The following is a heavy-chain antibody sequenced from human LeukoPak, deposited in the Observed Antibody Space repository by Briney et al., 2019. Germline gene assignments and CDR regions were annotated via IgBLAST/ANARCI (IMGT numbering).Heavy chain of an antibody. D-gene: IGHD4-17*01. Sequence: GGSLRLSCAASGFTFSTYALSWVRQAPGKGQEWVSSIRGSDGSTYYADSVKGRFAISRDNSKNTLYLQMNSLRAEDTATYFCAKDVYGDYGGLDYWGQGTLVTVSS. J-gene: IGHJ4*02. CDR2: IRGSDGST. V-gene: IGHV3-23*01. CDR3: AKDVYGDYGGLDY. CDR1: GFTFSTYA.